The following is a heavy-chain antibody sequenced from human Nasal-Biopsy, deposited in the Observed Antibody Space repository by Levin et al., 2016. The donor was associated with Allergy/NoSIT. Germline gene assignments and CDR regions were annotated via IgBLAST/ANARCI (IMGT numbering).Heavy chain of an antibody. V-gene: IGHV3-7*03. CDR3: AKDLDSWIYHYGSGSPYDY. D-gene: IGHD3-10*01. J-gene: IGHJ4*02. CDR2: IKQHGNEK. Sequence: GESLKISCAASGFTFSSFSMSWVRQAPGKGLEWVANIKQHGNEKYYVDSVRGRFTISRDNAKNSLYLQMNSLRAEDTAVYYCAKDLDSWIYHYGSGSPYDYWGQGTLVTVSS. CDR1: GFTFSSFS.